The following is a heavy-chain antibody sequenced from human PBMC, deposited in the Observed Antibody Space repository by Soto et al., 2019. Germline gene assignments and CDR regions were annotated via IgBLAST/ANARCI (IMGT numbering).Heavy chain of an antibody. D-gene: IGHD1-26*01. Sequence: QTLSLTCAISMYSVSNNRATWNLMRQSPSGGLEWLGRTYYRSKWISDYAMSVKGRISINPDTSKNLVSLHLNFVTPEDTAVYYCARDPPDFNSGFDFWGQGTPVTVSS. CDR2: TYYRSKWIS. CDR3: ARDPPDFNSGFDF. CDR1: MYSVSNNRAT. V-gene: IGHV6-1*01. J-gene: IGHJ4*02.